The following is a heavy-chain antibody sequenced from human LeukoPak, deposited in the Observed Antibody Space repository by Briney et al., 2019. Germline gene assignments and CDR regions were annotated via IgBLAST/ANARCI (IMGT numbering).Heavy chain of an antibody. V-gene: IGHV1-18*01. CDR1: GYTFTTYG. CDR3: ARGGFIGGAGDYFDY. J-gene: IGHJ4*02. D-gene: IGHD1-26*01. Sequence: ASVKVSCKASGYTFTTYGIFWVRQAPGQGLEWMVWISAYNGNTNYAQKLQGRVSMTTDTSTSTAYMELRSLRSDDTAVYYCARGGFIGGAGDYFDYWGQGTLVTVSS. CDR2: ISAYNGNT.